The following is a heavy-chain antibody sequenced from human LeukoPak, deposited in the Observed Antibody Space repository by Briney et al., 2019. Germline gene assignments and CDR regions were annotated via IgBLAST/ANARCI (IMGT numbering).Heavy chain of an antibody. J-gene: IGHJ4*02. V-gene: IGHV3-23*01. D-gene: IGHD3-9*01. CDR3: ARFNYDILTGYYFYYFDY. Sequence: GGSLRLSCAASGFTFSSYAMSWVRQAPGKGLEWVSAISGSGGSTYYADSVKGRFTISRDNSKNTLYLQMNSLRAEDTALYYCARFNYDILTGYYFYYFDYWGQGTLVTVSS. CDR2: ISGSGGST. CDR1: GFTFSSYA.